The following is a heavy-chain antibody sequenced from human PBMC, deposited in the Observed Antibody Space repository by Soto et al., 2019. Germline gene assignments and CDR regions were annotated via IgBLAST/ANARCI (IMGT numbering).Heavy chain of an antibody. V-gene: IGHV4-59*01. CDR2: IYYSGST. D-gene: IGHD1-7*01. J-gene: IGHJ6*03. CDR3: ARGGITGTNLYYYYYMDV. Sequence: TLSLTGTVSGGSISSYYWSWIRQPPGKGLEWIGYIYYSGSTNYNPSLKSRVTISVDTSKNQFSLKLSSVTAADTAVYYCARGGITGTNLYYYYYMDVWGKRTTVTVSS. CDR1: GGSISSYY.